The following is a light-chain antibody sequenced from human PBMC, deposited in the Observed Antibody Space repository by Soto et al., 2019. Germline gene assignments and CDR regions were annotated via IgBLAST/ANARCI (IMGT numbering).Light chain of an antibody. CDR1: QTISTS. Sequence: DIQITQSPSSLSASVGDRVTISCRAIQTISTSLNWYQQKPGKAPKLLIYAASALQSGVPSRFRGSGSGTDFTLTISNLQPEDFATYYCQQSYSTPTFGGGTKVEI. CDR2: AAS. J-gene: IGKJ4*01. V-gene: IGKV1-39*01. CDR3: QQSYSTPT.